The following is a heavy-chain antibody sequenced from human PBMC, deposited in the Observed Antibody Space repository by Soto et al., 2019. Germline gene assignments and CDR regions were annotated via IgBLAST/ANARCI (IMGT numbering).Heavy chain of an antibody. CDR3: TSSSSHVLLWFGAINP. D-gene: IGHD3-10*01. V-gene: IGHV3-49*03. Sequence: PGGSLRLSCTASGFTFGDYAMSWFRQAPGKGLEWVGFIRSKAYGGTTEYAAFVKGRFTTSRDDSKRIAYLQMNSLKTADTAVYYCTSSSSHVLLWFGAINPGGQGTLVTVS. CDR2: IRSKAYGGTT. CDR1: GFTFGDYA. J-gene: IGHJ4*02.